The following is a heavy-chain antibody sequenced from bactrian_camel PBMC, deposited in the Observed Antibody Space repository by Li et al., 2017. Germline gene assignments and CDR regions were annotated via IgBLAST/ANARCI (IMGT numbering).Heavy chain of an antibody. CDR1: GLVTYSNC. CDR2: IYGSGGTT. D-gene: IGHD3*01. V-gene: IGHV3S6*01. Sequence: HVQLVESGGGSVQAGGSLRLSCAASGLVTYSNCMAWFRQAPGKEREGVASIYGSGGTTYYTDSVKGRFTISRDNAKNTVYLQLNSLKTEGMAMYYCAKLAYVRPRNCHSGSWCFLTGEHNYWGQGTQVTVS. CDR3: AKLAYVRPRNCHSGSWCFLTGEHNY. J-gene: IGHJ4*01.